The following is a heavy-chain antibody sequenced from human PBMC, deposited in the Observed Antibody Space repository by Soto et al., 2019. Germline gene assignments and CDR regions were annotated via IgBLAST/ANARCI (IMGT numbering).Heavy chain of an antibody. D-gene: IGHD3-22*01. CDR3: AKDNSLDSSAYDPVNGMDV. CDR2: ITWNSASI. Sequence: EVQLVESGGGLVQPGRSLRLSCAASGFNFDDHAMHWVRQVAGKGLEWVSGITWNSASIGYADSVKGRFTISRDNAKSSLYLQMNSLRAEDTALYYGAKDNSLDSSAYDPVNGMDVWGQGTTVTVSS. V-gene: IGHV3-9*01. CDR1: GFNFDDHA. J-gene: IGHJ6*02.